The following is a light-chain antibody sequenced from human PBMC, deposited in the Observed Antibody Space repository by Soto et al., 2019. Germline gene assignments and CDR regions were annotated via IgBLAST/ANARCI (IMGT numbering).Light chain of an antibody. CDR1: SSNIGAGYD. CDR3: QSYDIRLSASV. CDR2: GNS. Sequence: QSVLTQPPSVSGAPGQRVTISCTGSSSNIGAGYDVHWYQQLPGTAPKLLIYGNSNRPSGVPDRFSGSKSGTSASLAITGLQAEDEADYYCQSYDIRLSASVFGGGTQLTVL. V-gene: IGLV1-40*01. J-gene: IGLJ7*01.